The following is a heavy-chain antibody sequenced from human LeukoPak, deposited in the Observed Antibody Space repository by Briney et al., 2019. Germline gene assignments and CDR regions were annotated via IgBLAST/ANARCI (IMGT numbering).Heavy chain of an antibody. Sequence: ESSESLSLTCTVSGGSISSSGYYWGWVRQPPGKGLEWIGSIHHSGSTYYNPSLKSRVTISEDTSKNQFSLKVTSVTAADTAVYYCARTQYYDSSGHHAFDIWGQGTMVTVSS. J-gene: IGHJ3*02. V-gene: IGHV4-39*01. D-gene: IGHD3-22*01. CDR1: GGSISSSGYY. CDR2: IHHSGST. CDR3: ARTQYYDSSGHHAFDI.